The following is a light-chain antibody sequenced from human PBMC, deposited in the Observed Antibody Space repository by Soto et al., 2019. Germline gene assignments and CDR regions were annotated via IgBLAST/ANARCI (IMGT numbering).Light chain of an antibody. Sequence: QSVLTQPASVSGAPGHRVTISCTGTSSNIGAGYDVHWYQQLPGTAPKLLIYGNSNRPSGVPDRFSGSKSGTSASLAITGVQAEDEADYYCQSYDSSLSGYVFGTGTKLTVL. CDR2: GNS. V-gene: IGLV1-40*01. CDR1: SSNIGAGYD. J-gene: IGLJ1*01. CDR3: QSYDSSLSGYV.